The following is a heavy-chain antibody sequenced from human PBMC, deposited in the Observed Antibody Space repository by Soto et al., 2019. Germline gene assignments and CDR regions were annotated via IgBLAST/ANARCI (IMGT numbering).Heavy chain of an antibody. CDR1: GFTFSNSA. V-gene: IGHV3-64D*06. CDR2: INNKGDRT. CDR3: VKDTYCSSIDCYAAVTI. Sequence: PGGSLRLSCSASGFTFSNSAMHWVRQAPGKGLEYTSSINNKGDRTYHADSVKGRFSISRDNSKSTLYLQMSGLRAEDTAIYYCVKDTYCSSIDCYAAVTIWGQGTTVTVSS. J-gene: IGHJ3*02. D-gene: IGHD2-2*01.